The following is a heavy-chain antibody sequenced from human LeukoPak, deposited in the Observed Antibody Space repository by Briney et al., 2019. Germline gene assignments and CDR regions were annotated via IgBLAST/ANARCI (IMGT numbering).Heavy chain of an antibody. J-gene: IGHJ4*02. CDR3: ARSYGSGSYDALLFDY. CDR2: IFHSGST. V-gene: IGHV4-30-4*01. Sequence: PSQTLSLTCTVSGGSISTDYYYWSWIRQPPGKGLEWIGYIFHSGSTHYNPSLKSRVTISVDTSKNQFSLKLSSVTAADTAVYYCARSYGSGSYDALLFDYWGQGTLVTVSS. D-gene: IGHD3-10*01. CDR1: GGSISTDYYY.